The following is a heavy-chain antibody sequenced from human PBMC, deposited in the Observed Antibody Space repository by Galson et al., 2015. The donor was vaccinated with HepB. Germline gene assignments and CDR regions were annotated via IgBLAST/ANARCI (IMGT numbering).Heavy chain of an antibody. Sequence: SVKVSCKASGGTFSTNTINWVRQAPGQGLEWMGGIIPDLGSAFVAQKFQGRVTITADEPTSVAYMELSSLRSEDTAVYYCARAREWELGVFYYGMDVWGQGTTVTVSS. CDR1: GGTFSTNT. J-gene: IGHJ6*02. V-gene: IGHV1-69*13. CDR3: ARAREWELGVFYYGMDV. D-gene: IGHD1-26*01. CDR2: IIPDLGSA.